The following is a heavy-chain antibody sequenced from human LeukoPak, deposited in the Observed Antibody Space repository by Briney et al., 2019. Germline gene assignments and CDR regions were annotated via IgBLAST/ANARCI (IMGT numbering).Heavy chain of an antibody. D-gene: IGHD3-22*01. J-gene: IGHJ4*02. CDR3: TTKSSGYYYFDY. CDR2: IKNKTDGGTT. V-gene: IGHV3-15*01. Sequence: GGSLRLSCAASGLTFSNAWMSWVRQAPGKGLEWVGRIKNKTDGGTTDYAAPVKGRFTISRDDSKNTLYLQMNSLKTEDTAVYYCTTKSSGYYYFDYWGQGTLVTVSS. CDR1: GLTFSNAW.